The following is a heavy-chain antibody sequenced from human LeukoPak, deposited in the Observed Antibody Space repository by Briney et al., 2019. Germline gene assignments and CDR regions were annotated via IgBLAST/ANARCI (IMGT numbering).Heavy chain of an antibody. CDR3: VKGQLWFSELFGDY. CDR2: ISSNGGST. D-gene: IGHD5-18*01. CDR1: GFTFSSYA. J-gene: IGHJ4*02. Sequence: QPGGSLRLSCAASGFTFSSYAMNWVRQAPGKGLEYVSAISSNGGSTYYADSVKGRFTISRDNSKNTLYLQMSSLRAEDTAVYYCVKGQLWFSELFGDYWGQGTLVTVCS. V-gene: IGHV3-64D*09.